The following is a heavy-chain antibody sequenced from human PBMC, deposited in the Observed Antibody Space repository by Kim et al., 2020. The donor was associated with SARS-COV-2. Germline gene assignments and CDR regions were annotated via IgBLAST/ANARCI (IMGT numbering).Heavy chain of an antibody. V-gene: IGHV3-7*01. CDR3: ATLEWGRSPTFDY. CDR1: GFSFSTSW. Sequence: GGSLRPSCAASGFSFSTSWMTWVRQAPGKGLEWVANIKEDGSEKYLLDSVKGRFTVSRDNARNSLFLQMNSLRAEDTAMYFCATLEWGRSPTFDYWGRGTLVTVSS. CDR2: IKEDGSEK. D-gene: IGHD3-3*01. J-gene: IGHJ4*02.